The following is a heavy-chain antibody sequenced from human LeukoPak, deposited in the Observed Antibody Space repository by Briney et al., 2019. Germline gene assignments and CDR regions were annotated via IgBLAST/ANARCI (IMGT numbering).Heavy chain of an antibody. J-gene: IGHJ4*02. CDR3: AREWKGGDN. CDR2: INCDNGNT. CDR1: GYYFSTYS. D-gene: IGHD1-1*01. V-gene: IGHV1-18*01. Sequence: ASVTVSCKTSGYYFSTYSINWVRQDSGQGLEWVGWINCDNGNTNYAQNFQGRDAMTTDTPTTTAYMELGSLTSDDTAVYYCAREWKGGDNWGQGSLVTVSS.